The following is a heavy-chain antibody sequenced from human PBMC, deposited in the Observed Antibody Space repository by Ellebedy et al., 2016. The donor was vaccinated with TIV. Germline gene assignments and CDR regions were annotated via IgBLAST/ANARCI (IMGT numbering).Heavy chain of an antibody. CDR3: ASPGYCSGGSCYYIDY. CDR1: GGSFSGYY. V-gene: IGHV4-34*01. CDR2: INHSGST. J-gene: IGHJ4*02. D-gene: IGHD2-15*01. Sequence: SETLSLXXAVYGGSFSGYYWSWIRQPPGKGLEWIGEINHSGSTNYNPSLKSRVTISVDTSKNQFSLKLSSVTAADTAVYYCASPGYCSGGSCYYIDYWGQGTLVTVSS.